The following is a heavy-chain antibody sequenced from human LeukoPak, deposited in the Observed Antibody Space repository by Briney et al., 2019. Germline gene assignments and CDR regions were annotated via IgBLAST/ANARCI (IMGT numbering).Heavy chain of an antibody. V-gene: IGHV1-2*02. D-gene: IGHD1-20*01. CDR2: INPNSGGT. J-gene: IGHJ4*02. CDR1: GYTFTGYY. CDR3: ARGGDYNWNFDY. Sequence: GSVKVSCKASGYTFTGYYMHRVRQPPGQGLELMGWINPNSGGTIYAQYFQGRVTMTRDTSISTAYMELSRLRSDDTAVYYCARGGDYNWNFDYWGQGTLVTVSS.